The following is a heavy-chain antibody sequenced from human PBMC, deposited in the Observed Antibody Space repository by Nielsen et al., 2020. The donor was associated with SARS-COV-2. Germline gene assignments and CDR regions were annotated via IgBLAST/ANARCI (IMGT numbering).Heavy chain of an antibody. CDR3: ASSRFSSSWYN. D-gene: IGHD6-13*01. Sequence: GESLKISCAASGFTFSSYWMHWVRQAPGRGLVWVSRINGDGSSTTYADPVKGRFTISRDNAKNTLYLQMNSLRAEDTAVYYCASSRFSSSWYNWGQGTLVTVSS. V-gene: IGHV3-74*01. CDR2: INGDGSST. CDR1: GFTFSSYW. J-gene: IGHJ4*02.